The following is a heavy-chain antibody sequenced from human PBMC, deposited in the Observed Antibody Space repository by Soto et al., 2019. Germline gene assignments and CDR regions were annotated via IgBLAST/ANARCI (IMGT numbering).Heavy chain of an antibody. CDR2: ISGYNGNT. J-gene: IGHJ4*02. CDR1: GDTFTTNG. CDR3: ARGAHGSGYAVY. D-gene: IGHD3-3*01. Sequence: ASFQFSCKASGDTFTTNGFNWVRQDTGQGLEWMGWISGYNGNTNYPMKFQGRVTLTTDTSRSTGCMELRGLTSDDTAVYYCARGAHGSGYAVYWGQGTLVT. V-gene: IGHV1-18*01.